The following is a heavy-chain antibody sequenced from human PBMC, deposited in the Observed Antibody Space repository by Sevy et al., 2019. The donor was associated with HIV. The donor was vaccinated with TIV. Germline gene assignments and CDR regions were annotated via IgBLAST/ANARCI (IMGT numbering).Heavy chain of an antibody. D-gene: IGHD3-22*01. CDR3: ARDYDSSGYYFAFDI. V-gene: IGHV1-18*04. Sequence: ASVKVSCKASGYTFTSYGISWVRQAPGQGLEWMGWISAYNGNTNYAQKLQGRVTMTTDTSTGKAYMELRSLGSDDTAVYYCARDYDSSGYYFAFDIWGQGTMVTVSS. CDR2: ISAYNGNT. CDR1: GYTFTSYG. J-gene: IGHJ3*02.